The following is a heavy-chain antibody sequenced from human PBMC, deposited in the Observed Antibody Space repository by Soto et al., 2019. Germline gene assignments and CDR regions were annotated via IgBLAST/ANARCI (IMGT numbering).Heavy chain of an antibody. V-gene: IGHV4-59*01. CDR2: VYYSGST. CDR1: GDSFSFYY. D-gene: IGHD6-19*01. J-gene: IGHJ4*02. Sequence: QVQLQESGPGLVKPSETLSLTCTVSGDSFSFYYWSWIRQPPGKGLEWIGYVYYSGSTIYNPSLTSRATISMDTSTSQIFLKLDSVTAADTAVYFCARVGEGAVVFDFWGRGTLVAVSS. CDR3: ARVGEGAVVFDF.